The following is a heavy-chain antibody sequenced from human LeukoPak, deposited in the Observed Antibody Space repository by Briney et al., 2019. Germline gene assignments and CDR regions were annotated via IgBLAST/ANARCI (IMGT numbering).Heavy chain of an antibody. Sequence: GRSLRLSCAASGFTFSSYGMHWVRQAPGKGLEWVAVIWYDGSNKYYADSVKGRFTISRDNSKNTLYLQMNSLRAEDTAVYYCVGSMVKSDPSLDYWGQGTLVTVSS. CDR3: VGSMVKSDPSLDY. V-gene: IGHV3-33*01. D-gene: IGHD5-18*01. CDR1: GFTFSSYG. J-gene: IGHJ4*02. CDR2: IWYDGSNK.